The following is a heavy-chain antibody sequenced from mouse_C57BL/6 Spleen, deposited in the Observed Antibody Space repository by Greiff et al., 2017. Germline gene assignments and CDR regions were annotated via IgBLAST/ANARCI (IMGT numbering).Heavy chain of an antibody. CDR3: ARRGGYDEGFAY. Sequence: VKLMESGPELVKPGASVKISCKASGYAFSSSWMNWVNQRPGKGLEWIGRIYPGDGDTNYNGKFKGKATLTADKSSSTAYMQLSSLTSEDSAVYFCARRGGYDEGFAYWGQGTLVTVSA. V-gene: IGHV1-82*01. J-gene: IGHJ3*01. CDR2: IYPGDGDT. D-gene: IGHD2-2*01. CDR1: GYAFSSSW.